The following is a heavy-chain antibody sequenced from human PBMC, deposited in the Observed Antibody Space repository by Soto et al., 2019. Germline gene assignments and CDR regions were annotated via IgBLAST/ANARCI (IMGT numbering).Heavy chain of an antibody. V-gene: IGHV3-7*01. CDR3: ATDSGYGSGASGNQYLDF. J-gene: IGHJ1*01. CDR2: IKLDASEK. CDR1: GITFSFVR. D-gene: IGHD3-10*01. Sequence: EGSLRLSCAASGITFSFVRMISVRQAPGKGLESLDTIKLDASEKRYVDSVKGRFTMARDNGRTSLDLQRDSLRAEDAAVYYCATDSGYGSGASGNQYLDFCGRGTRFT.